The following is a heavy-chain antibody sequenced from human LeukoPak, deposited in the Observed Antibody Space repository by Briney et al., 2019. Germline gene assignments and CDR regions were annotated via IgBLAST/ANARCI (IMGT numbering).Heavy chain of an antibody. CDR3: AKPRSGSYDFGY. J-gene: IGHJ4*02. CDR1: GFTFSSYA. V-gene: IGHV3-23*01. D-gene: IGHD1-26*01. CDR2: ISGSGGST. Sequence: GGSLRLSCAASGFTFSSYAMSWVRQAPGKGLEWVSAISGSGGSTYYADSVKGRFTISRDNSKNTLYLQMNSQRAEDTAVYYYAKPRSGSYDFGYWGQGTLVTVSS.